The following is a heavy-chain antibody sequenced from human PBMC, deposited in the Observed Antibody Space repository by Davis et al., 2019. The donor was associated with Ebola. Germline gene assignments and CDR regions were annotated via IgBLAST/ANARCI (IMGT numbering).Heavy chain of an antibody. Sequence: SETLSLTCTVSGGSISSYYWSWIRQHPGKGLEWIGEINHSGSTNYNPSLKSRVTISVDTSKNQFSLKLSSVTAADTAVYYCARAIGNYGGWFDPWGQGTLVTVSS. CDR1: GGSISSYY. D-gene: IGHD4-11*01. CDR3: ARAIGNYGGWFDP. V-gene: IGHV4-34*01. CDR2: INHSGST. J-gene: IGHJ5*02.